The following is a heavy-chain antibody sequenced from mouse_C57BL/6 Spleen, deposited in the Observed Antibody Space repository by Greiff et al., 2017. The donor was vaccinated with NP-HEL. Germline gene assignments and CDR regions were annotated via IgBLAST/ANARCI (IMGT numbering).Heavy chain of an antibody. V-gene: IGHV5-4*01. J-gene: IGHJ1*03. CDR2: ISDGGSYT. CDR1: GFTFSSYA. Sequence: DVQLVESGGGLVKPGGSLKLSCAASGFTFSSYAMSWVRQTPEKRLEWVATISDGGSYTYYPDNVKGRFTISRDNAKNNLYLQMSHLKSEDTAMYYCARDEGYYGYWYFDVWGTGTTVTVSS. D-gene: IGHD2-3*01. CDR3: ARDEGYYGYWYFDV.